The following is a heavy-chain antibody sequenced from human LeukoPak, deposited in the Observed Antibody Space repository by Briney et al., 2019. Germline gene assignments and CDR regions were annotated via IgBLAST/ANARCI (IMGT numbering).Heavy chain of an antibody. V-gene: IGHV3-66*01. CDR3: ARVVVEHARSDAFDI. Sequence: PGGSLRLSCAASGFTVSANYMSWVRQAPGKGLEWVSIMYPGESTNFADSVKGRFTMSRDNSRNTVYLQMNSLRVEDTAIYYCARVVVEHARSDAFDIWGQGTLVTVSS. CDR1: GFTVSANY. J-gene: IGHJ3*02. CDR2: MYPGEST. D-gene: IGHD4-17*01.